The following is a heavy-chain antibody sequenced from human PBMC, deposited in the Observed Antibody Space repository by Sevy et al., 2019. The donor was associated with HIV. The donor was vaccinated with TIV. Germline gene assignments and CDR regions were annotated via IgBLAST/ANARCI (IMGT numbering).Heavy chain of an antibody. CDR3: ARVPSLVVVAATLDY. CDR2: INSDGSST. D-gene: IGHD2-15*01. Sequence: GGSLRLSCAASGFTFSSYWMHWVHQAPGKGLVWVSRINSDGSSTSYADSVKGRFTISRDNAKNTLYLQMNSLRAEDTAVYYCARVPSLVVVAATLDYWGQGTLVTVSS. CDR1: GFTFSSYW. J-gene: IGHJ4*02. V-gene: IGHV3-74*01.